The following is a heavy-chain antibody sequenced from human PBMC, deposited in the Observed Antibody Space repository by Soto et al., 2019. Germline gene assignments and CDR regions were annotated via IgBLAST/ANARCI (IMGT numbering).Heavy chain of an antibody. CDR2: IYYSGST. CDR1: GGSISSSSYY. J-gene: IGHJ4*02. D-gene: IGHD3-22*01. V-gene: IGHV4-39*01. Sequence: SETLSLTCTVSGGSISSSSYYWGWIRQPPGKGLEWIGSIYYSGSTYYNPSLKSRVTISVDTSKNQFSLKLSSVTAADTAVYYCRGATDYYDSSGYPDYWGQGTLVTVSS. CDR3: RGATDYYDSSGYPDY.